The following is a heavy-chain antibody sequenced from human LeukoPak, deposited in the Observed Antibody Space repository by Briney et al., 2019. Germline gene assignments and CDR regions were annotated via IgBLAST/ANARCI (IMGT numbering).Heavy chain of an antibody. V-gene: IGHV3-48*02. CDR2: MSSSSSTI. CDR1: GFTFSSYS. Sequence: PGGSLRLSCAASGFTFSSYSMNWVRQAPGKGLEWVSYMSSSSSTIYYADSVKGRFTISRDNAKNSLYLQMNSLRDGDTAVYYCARDSSGYSFDYWGQGTLVTVSS. D-gene: IGHD3-22*01. J-gene: IGHJ4*02. CDR3: ARDSSGYSFDY.